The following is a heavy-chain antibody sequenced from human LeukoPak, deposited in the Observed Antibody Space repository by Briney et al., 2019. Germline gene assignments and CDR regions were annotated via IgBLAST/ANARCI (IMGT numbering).Heavy chain of an antibody. CDR1: GHTFTSYG. CDR3: ARDVVGASPFDY. Sequence: ASVKVSCKASGHTFTSYGISWVRQAPGQGLEWMGWISAYNGNTNYAQKLQGRVTMTTDTSTSTAYMELRSLRSDDTAVYYCARDVVGASPFDYWGQGTLVTVSS. D-gene: IGHD1-26*01. V-gene: IGHV1-18*01. J-gene: IGHJ4*02. CDR2: ISAYNGNT.